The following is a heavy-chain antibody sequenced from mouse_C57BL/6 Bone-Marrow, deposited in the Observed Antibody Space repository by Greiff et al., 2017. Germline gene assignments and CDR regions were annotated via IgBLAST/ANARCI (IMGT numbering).Heavy chain of an antibody. D-gene: IGHD2-3*01. CDR2: IDPSDSYT. CDR1: GYTFTSYW. J-gene: IGHJ2*01. Sequence: VQLQQPGAELVKPGASVKLSCKASGYTFTSYWMQWVKQRPGQGLEWIGEIDPSDSYTNYNQKFKGKATLTVDTSSSTAYMQRSSLTSEDSAVYYCARGWLLHYFDYWGQGTTLTVSS. CDR3: ARGWLLHYFDY. V-gene: IGHV1-50*01.